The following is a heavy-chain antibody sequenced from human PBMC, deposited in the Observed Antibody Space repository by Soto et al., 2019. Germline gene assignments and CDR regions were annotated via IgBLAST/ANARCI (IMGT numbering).Heavy chain of an antibody. CDR3: AREVSDFDWLHDY. V-gene: IGHV3-7*05. Sequence: GGSLRLSCAASGFTFSSYWMSWVRQAPGKGLEWVANIKQDGSEKYYVDSVKGRFTISRDNAKNSLYLQMNSLRAEDTAVYYCAREVSDFDWLHDYWGQGTLVTVSS. D-gene: IGHD3-9*01. CDR2: IKQDGSEK. CDR1: GFTFSSYW. J-gene: IGHJ4*02.